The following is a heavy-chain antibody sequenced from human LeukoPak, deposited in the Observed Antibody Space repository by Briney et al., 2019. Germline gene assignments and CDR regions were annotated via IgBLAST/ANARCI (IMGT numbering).Heavy chain of an antibody. CDR1: GITFSDYY. CDR2: ISSTGSTT. Sequence: PGGSLRLSCAASGITFSDYYMSWIRQVPGKGLEWLAYISSTGSTTNYADSVKGRFTISRDNTKKSLYLQMNSLGGEDMAVYYCAKEYGSTWTFDYWGHGILVTVYS. J-gene: IGHJ4*01. V-gene: IGHV3-11*04. D-gene: IGHD6-13*01. CDR3: AKEYGSTWTFDY.